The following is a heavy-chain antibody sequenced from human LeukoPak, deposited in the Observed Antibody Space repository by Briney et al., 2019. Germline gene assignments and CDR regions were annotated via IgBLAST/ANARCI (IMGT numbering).Heavy chain of an antibody. CDR2: IYYSGST. Sequence: SETLSLTCTVSGGSISSYYWSWIRQPPGKGLEWIGYIYYSGSTNYNPSLKSRVTISVDTSKNQFSLKLSSVTAADTAVYYCARVWGGGSGSYYNVIDWFDPWGQGTLVTVSS. V-gene: IGHV4-59*01. D-gene: IGHD3-10*01. CDR3: ARVWGGGSGSYYNVIDWFDP. J-gene: IGHJ5*02. CDR1: GGSISSYY.